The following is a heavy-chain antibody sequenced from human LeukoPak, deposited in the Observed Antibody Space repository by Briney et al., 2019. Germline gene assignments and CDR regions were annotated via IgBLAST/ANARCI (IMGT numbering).Heavy chain of an antibody. Sequence: SVKVPCKASGGTFSTYAISWVRQAPGQGLEGVGGIISIFGTAHYAQKLQGRVTTTAHESTSTAYMALSSLRSEDTAVYYCARDPECGCDCYPTRAGGYWGQGTLVTVSS. CDR1: GGTFSTYA. CDR3: ARDPECGCDCYPTRAGGY. CDR2: IISIFGTA. V-gene: IGHV1-69*13. J-gene: IGHJ4*02. D-gene: IGHD2-21*01.